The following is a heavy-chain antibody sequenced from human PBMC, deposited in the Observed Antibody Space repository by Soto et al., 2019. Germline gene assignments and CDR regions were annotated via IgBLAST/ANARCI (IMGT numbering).Heavy chain of an antibody. D-gene: IGHD2-15*01. CDR2: IYYSGLT. J-gene: IGHJ5*01. CDR3: VRTPTSPRRFDS. CDR1: GGSVSGGRYY. Sequence: PSETLSLTCTVSGGSVSGGRYYWSWIRQPPGKGLEWIGYIYYSGLTNYSPSLKSRVAISIDTSKNQFSLILSSVTAADTAVYYCVRTPTSPRRFDSWGQGTLVTVSS. V-gene: IGHV4-61*01.